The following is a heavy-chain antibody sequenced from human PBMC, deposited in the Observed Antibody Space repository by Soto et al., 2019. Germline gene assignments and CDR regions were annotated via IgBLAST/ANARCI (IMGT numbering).Heavy chain of an antibody. J-gene: IGHJ4*02. V-gene: IGHV4-34*01. D-gene: IGHD3-10*01. CDR2: INHSGST. CDR3: ARAPDYSYFDY. CDR1: GGSFSGYY. Sequence: QVQLQQWGAGLLKPSETLSLTCAVYGGSFSGYYWSWIRQPPGKGLEWIGEINHSGSTNYNPSLKSRVTISVDTSKNQFSLKLSSVTAADTAVYYCARAPDYSYFDYWGQGTLVTVSS.